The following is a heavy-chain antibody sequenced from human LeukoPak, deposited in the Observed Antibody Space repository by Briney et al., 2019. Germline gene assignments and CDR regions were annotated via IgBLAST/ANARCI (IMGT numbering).Heavy chain of an antibody. D-gene: IGHD1-7*01. V-gene: IGHV1-46*01. J-gene: IGHJ5*02. CDR1: GYTFTNYC. CDR2: INPSGTT. CDR3: AKCSETGTTRWFDP. Sequence: ASVKVSCKXSGYTFTNYCMHWVRQAPGQGLEWMGLINPSGTTTYAQNFQGRVTMTRDTSTSTVYMELSSLRSDDTAVYYCAKCSETGTTRWFDPWGQGTLVTVSS.